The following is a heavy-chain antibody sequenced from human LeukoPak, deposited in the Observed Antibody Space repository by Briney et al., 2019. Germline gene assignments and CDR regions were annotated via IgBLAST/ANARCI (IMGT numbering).Heavy chain of an antibody. V-gene: IGHV3-21*01. D-gene: IGHD3-9*01. CDR3: ARSYYDILTGYKEYYFDY. CDR2: ISSSSSYI. J-gene: IGHJ4*02. Sequence: GSLRLSCAASGFTFSSYSMNWVRQAPGKGLEWVSSISSSSSYIYYADSVKGRFTISRDNAKNSLYLQMNSLRAEDTAVYYCARSYYDILTGYKEYYFDYWGQGTLVTVSS. CDR1: GFTFSSYS.